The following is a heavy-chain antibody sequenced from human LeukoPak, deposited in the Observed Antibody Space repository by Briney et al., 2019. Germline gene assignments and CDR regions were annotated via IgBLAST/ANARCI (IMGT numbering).Heavy chain of an antibody. D-gene: IGHD5-24*01. J-gene: IGHJ4*02. V-gene: IGHV4-59*08. CDR2: IYYSGST. CDR3: ARHRMATMPIDY. CDR1: GGSISSYY. Sequence: SETLSLTCAVSGGSISSYYWSWIRQPPGKGLEWIGYIYYSGSTNYNPSLKSRVTISVDTSKNQFSLKLSSVTAADTAVYYCARHRMATMPIDYWGQGTLVTVSS.